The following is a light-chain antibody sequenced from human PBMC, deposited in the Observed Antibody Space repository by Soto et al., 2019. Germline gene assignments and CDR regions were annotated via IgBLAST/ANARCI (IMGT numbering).Light chain of an antibody. CDR1: QSVSSSY. CDR2: DAS. J-gene: IGKJ2*01. CDR3: QQYDSYPYT. V-gene: IGKV3-20*01. Sequence: EIVLTQSPGTLSLSPGERATLSCRASQSVSSSYLAWYQQKPGQAPRLLIYDASNRATGIPARFSGSGSGTEFTLTISSLQSEDFATYYCQQYDSYPYTFGQGTKVDIK.